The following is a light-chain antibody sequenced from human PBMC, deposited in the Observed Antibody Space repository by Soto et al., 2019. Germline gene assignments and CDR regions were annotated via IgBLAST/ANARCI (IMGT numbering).Light chain of an antibody. CDR2: GAS. V-gene: IGKV1-39*01. J-gene: IGKJ2*01. CDR3: QHSFSNPYT. Sequence: DIQMTQSPSSLSASVGDRVTITCRASQTISTYLNWYQHKPGTAPKLLIYGASSLQSGVPSRFSGIGSGTDFTLTINSLQPEDSATYYCQHSFSNPYTFGQGTKLEI. CDR1: QTISTY.